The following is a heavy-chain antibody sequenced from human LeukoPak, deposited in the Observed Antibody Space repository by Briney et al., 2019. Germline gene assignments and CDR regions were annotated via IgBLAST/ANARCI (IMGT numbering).Heavy chain of an antibody. CDR2: IYHSGST. CDR3: ARGGGYASPIGY. D-gene: IGHD5-12*01. V-gene: IGHV4-59*01. Sequence: PSETLSLTCTLSGGSISTYYWSWIRQPPGKGLEWIGYIYHSGSTNYNPSLKSRVTISVDTSKNQFSLKLSSVTAADTAVYYCARGGGYASPIGYWCQGALVTVSS. CDR1: GGSISTYY. J-gene: IGHJ4*02.